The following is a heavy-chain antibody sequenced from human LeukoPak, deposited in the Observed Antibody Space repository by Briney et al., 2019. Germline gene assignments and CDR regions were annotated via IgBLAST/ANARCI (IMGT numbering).Heavy chain of an antibody. CDR3: ARDPTGGYRHFDF. D-gene: IGHD2-8*02. Sequence: PRRSLRLSCAASGFTFTSYAMHWVRQAPGKGLEWVALISYHGTNKYYADSVKGRFTISSDNSKNTLYLQMNSLRTEDTAVYYCARDPTGGYRHFDFWGQGTLVTVSS. CDR2: ISYHGTNK. J-gene: IGHJ4*02. CDR1: GFTFTSYA. V-gene: IGHV3-30-3*01.